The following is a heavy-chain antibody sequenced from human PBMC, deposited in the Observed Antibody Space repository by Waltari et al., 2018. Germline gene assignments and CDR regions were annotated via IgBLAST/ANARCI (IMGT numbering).Heavy chain of an antibody. D-gene: IGHD6-19*01. V-gene: IGHV4-61*09. Sequence: QVQLQESGPGLVKPSQTLSLTCTVSGGSISSGSYYWSWIRQPAGKGLEWIGYIYTSGSTNYNPSLNSRVTISVDTSKNQFSLKLSSVTAADTAVYYCARGRSSGSGYFQHWGQGTLVTVSS. CDR3: ARGRSSGSGYFQH. CDR2: IYTSGST. CDR1: GGSISSGSYY. J-gene: IGHJ1*01.